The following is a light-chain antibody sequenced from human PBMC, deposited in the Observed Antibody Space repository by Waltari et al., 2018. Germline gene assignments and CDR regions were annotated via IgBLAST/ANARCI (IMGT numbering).Light chain of an antibody. CDR1: SSDIGGYNY. CDR2: EVS. V-gene: IGLV2-14*01. J-gene: IGLJ1*01. Sequence: QSALTQPAPVSGSPGLPITISCTGTSSDIGGYNYASWYQQHPGKAPQLIIYEVSNLPSGVSNLFSGSKSGNTASLTISGLQADDEADYYCSSYTSSNTQVFGTGTKVTVL. CDR3: SSYTSSNTQV.